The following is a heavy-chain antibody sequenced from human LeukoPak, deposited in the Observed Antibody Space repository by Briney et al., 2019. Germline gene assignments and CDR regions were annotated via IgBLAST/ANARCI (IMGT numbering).Heavy chain of an antibody. D-gene: IGHD1-26*01. CDR3: ARGPAANSGNYYAGDY. J-gene: IGHJ4*02. Sequence: GGSLTLSYAAPGFTYSRSEMNWVRQAPGKGLEWVSYISSSGSTIYYADSVKGRFTISRDNAKNSLYLQMNSLKSEDSAAYYCARGPAANSGNYYAGDYWGQGTLVTVSS. CDR1: GFTYSRSE. CDR2: ISSSGSTI. V-gene: IGHV3-48*03.